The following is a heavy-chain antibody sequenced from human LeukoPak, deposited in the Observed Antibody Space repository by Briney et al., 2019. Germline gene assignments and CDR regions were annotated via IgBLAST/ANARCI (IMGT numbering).Heavy chain of an antibody. CDR1: GGSISSYY. CDR3: AREYYGSSGYYNDY. D-gene: IGHD3-22*01. J-gene: IGHJ4*02. Sequence: SETLSLTCTVSGGSISSYYWSWIRQPPGKGLEWIGYIYYSGSTNYNPSLKSRVTMSVDTSRNQFFLRLSSVTAADTAVYYCAREYYGSSGYYNDYWGQGALVTVSS. V-gene: IGHV4-59*01. CDR2: IYYSGST.